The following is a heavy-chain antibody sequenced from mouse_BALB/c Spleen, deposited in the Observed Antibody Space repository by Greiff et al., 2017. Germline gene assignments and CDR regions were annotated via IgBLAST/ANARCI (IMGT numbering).Heavy chain of an antibody. CDR3: ARHLGLGRFDY. Sequence: EVKLMESGGGLVKLGGSLKLSCAASGFTFSSYYMSWVRQTPEKRLELVAAINSNGGSTYYPDTVKGRFTISRDNAKNTLYLQMSSLKSEDTALYYCARHLGLGRFDYWGQGTTLTVSA. J-gene: IGHJ2*01. V-gene: IGHV5-6-2*01. CDR2: INSNGGST. D-gene: IGHD3-3*01. CDR1: GFTFSSYY.